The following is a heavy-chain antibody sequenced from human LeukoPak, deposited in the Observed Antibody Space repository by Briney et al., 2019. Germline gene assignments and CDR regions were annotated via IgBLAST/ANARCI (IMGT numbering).Heavy chain of an antibody. Sequence: ASVKVSCKASGYTFTGYYMHWVRQAPGQGLEWMGWMNPNSGGTNYAQKFQGRVTMTRDTSISTAYMELSRLRSDDTAVYYCATRYDFWSDLTEDAFDIWGQGTMVTVSS. CDR2: MNPNSGGT. V-gene: IGHV1-2*02. D-gene: IGHD3-3*01. CDR1: GYTFTGYY. CDR3: ATRYDFWSDLTEDAFDI. J-gene: IGHJ3*02.